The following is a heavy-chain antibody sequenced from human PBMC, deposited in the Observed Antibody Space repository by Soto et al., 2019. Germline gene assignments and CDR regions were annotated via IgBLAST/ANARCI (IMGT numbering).Heavy chain of an antibody. J-gene: IGHJ4*02. V-gene: IGHV4-34*01. CDR2: INHSGST. Sequence: QVQLQQWGAGLLKPSETLSLTCAVYGGSFSGYYWSWIRQPPGKGLEWIGEINHSGSTNYNPSLKSRVTISVDTSKNQFSLKLSSVTAAETAVYYCASRYYLSNWGQGTLVTVSS. CDR3: ASRYYLSN. D-gene: IGHD3-22*01. CDR1: GGSFSGYY.